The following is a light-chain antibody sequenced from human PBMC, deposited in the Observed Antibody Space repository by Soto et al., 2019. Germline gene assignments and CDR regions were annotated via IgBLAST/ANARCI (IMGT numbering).Light chain of an antibody. CDR2: GAS. J-gene: IGKJ1*01. CDR1: QSVSSSY. Sequence: EIVLTQSPGTLSLSPGERATLSCRASQSVSSSYLAWYQQKPGQAPRLLMFGASSRATDIPDRFSGSGSGTDFTLTIRRLEPEDFAVYYCQQYDTSSRTFGQGPKVEIK. V-gene: IGKV3-20*01. CDR3: QQYDTSSRT.